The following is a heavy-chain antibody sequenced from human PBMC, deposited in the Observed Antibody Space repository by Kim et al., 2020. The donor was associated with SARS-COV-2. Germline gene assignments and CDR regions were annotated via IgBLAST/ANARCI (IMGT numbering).Heavy chain of an antibody. V-gene: IGHV3-48*02. CDR1: GFTFRSYS. CDR3: ARGLQYSFDF. D-gene: IGHD4-4*01. Sequence: GGSLRLSCAASGFTFRSYSMNWVRQAPGKGLEWVSYIRSGSGAIFYGDSVKGRFVISRDEAKDSLYLQMNSLRDDDTAVYYCARGLQYSFDFWGQGILVTVSS. CDR2: IRSGSGAI. J-gene: IGHJ4*02.